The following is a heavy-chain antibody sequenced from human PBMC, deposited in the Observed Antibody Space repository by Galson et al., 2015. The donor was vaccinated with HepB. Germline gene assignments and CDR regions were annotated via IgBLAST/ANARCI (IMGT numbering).Heavy chain of an antibody. Sequence: SLRLSCAASGFTFSSYAMHWVRQAPGKGLEWVAVISYDGSNKYYADSVKGRFTISRDNSKNTLYLQMNSLRAEDTAVYYCARTYLIAVAGTAFDYWGQGTLVTVSS. CDR1: GFTFSSYA. CDR2: ISYDGSNK. D-gene: IGHD6-19*01. V-gene: IGHV3-30-3*01. CDR3: ARTYLIAVAGTAFDY. J-gene: IGHJ4*02.